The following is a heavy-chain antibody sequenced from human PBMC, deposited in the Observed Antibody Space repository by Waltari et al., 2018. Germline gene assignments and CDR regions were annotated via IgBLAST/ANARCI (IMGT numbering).Heavy chain of an antibody. Sequence: QVQLVQSGAEVKKPGSSVKVSCKASGGTFSSYAISWVRQAPGQGLEWMGRIIPILVLAKSEQKVQGRGTITADKSTSTAYMELSSLRSEDTAVYYCAREWGAGDILTGYYIDYYYGMDVWGQGTTVTVSS. CDR1: GGTFSSYA. D-gene: IGHD3-9*01. V-gene: IGHV1-69*04. CDR2: IIPILVLA. J-gene: IGHJ6*02. CDR3: AREWGAGDILTGYYIDYYYGMDV.